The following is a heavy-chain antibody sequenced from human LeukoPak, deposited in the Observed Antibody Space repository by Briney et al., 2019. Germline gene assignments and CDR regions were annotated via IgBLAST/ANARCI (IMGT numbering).Heavy chain of an antibody. CDR2: IYTSGST. CDR1: GGSISSYY. Sequence: SETLSLTCTVSGGSISSYYWSWIRQPAGKGLEWIGRIYTSGSTNYNPSLKSRVTMSVDTSKNQFSLKLSSVTAADTAVYYCARDLMVRGVIIPFDYWGQGTLVTVSS. D-gene: IGHD3-10*01. V-gene: IGHV4-4*07. J-gene: IGHJ4*02. CDR3: ARDLMVRGVIIPFDY.